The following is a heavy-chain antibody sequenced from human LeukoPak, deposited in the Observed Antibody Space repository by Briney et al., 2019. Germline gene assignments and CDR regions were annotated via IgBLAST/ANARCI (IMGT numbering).Heavy chain of an antibody. D-gene: IGHD3-10*01. CDR1: GNIFTNYH. Sequence: GASVKVSCKASGNIFTNYHLHWVRLAPGRGLEGMGAVYTDGGTITNTRSFQDRVTMTRDVSTRTVYMELSSLHSEDTAVYYCATEAPGSYRFDNWGQEILVTVSS. J-gene: IGHJ4*02. CDR2: VYTDGGTI. CDR3: ATEAPGSYRFDN. V-gene: IGHV1-46*01.